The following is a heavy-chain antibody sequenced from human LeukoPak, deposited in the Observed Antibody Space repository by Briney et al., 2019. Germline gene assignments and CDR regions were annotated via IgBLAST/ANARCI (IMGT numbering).Heavy chain of an antibody. CDR1: GYTFIGYY. Sequence: ASVKVSCKASGYTFIGYYMHWVRQAPGQGLEWMGWINPNSGGTKYAQKFQGRVTMTRNTSISTAYMELSSLRSEDTAVYYCALRYYGSGSNDYWGQGTLVTVSS. J-gene: IGHJ4*02. D-gene: IGHD3-10*01. CDR3: ALRYYGSGSNDY. CDR2: INPNSGGT. V-gene: IGHV1-2*02.